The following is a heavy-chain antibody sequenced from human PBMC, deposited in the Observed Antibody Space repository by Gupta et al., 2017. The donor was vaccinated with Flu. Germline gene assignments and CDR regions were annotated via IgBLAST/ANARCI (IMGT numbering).Heavy chain of an antibody. CDR3: ARPGEGEAFDY. Sequence: QVQLGQSGAEVKKPGASVKVSCKVSGYTLKNYYMHWVRQAPGQGLEWMGMINPSGGGTWYAKKFQGRVTMTRDTSTSTFYMDLSSLTSGDTAVYYCARPGEGEAFDYWGQGTLVTVSS. J-gene: IGHJ4*02. CDR1: GYTLKNYY. CDR2: INPSGGGT. V-gene: IGHV1-46*02. D-gene: IGHD3-16*01.